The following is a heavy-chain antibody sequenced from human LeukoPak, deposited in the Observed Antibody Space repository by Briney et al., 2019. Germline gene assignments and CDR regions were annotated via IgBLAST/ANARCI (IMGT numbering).Heavy chain of an antibody. V-gene: IGHV3-30-3*01. CDR2: ISYDGSNK. Sequence: GRSLRLSCAASGFTFSSYAMHWVRQAPGKGLEWVAVISYDGSNKYYADSVKGRFTISRDNSKNTLYLQMNSLRAEDTAVYYCARELVRTVGAFDIWGQGTMVTVSS. D-gene: IGHD4-23*01. J-gene: IGHJ3*02. CDR3: ARELVRTVGAFDI. CDR1: GFTFSSYA.